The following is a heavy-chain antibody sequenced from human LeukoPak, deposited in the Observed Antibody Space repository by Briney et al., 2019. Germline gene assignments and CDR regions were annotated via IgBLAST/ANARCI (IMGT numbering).Heavy chain of an antibody. J-gene: IGHJ4*02. CDR1: GYTFTGYY. D-gene: IGHD3-16*02. CDR2: IRTNSAGT. CDR3: ARVGRLGELSLKALDY. Sequence: ASVNVSCKPCGYTFTGYYMHWVRQAPGQGIECMGWIRTNSAGTNYAQKLQGRVTMTRDTSISTAYMELSGLRSDDTAVYYCARVGRLGELSLKALDYWGQGTLVTVSS. V-gene: IGHV1-2*02.